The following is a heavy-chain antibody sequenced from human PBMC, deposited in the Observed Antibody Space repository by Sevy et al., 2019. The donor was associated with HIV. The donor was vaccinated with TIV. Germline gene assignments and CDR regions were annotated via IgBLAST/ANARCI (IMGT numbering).Heavy chain of an antibody. CDR1: GFTFSSPF. CDR2: ISGSSSHI. J-gene: IGHJ4*02. CDR3: AKYRVRFTLSLDY. V-gene: IGHV3-23*01. Sequence: GGSLRLSCAASGFTFSSPFMGWVRQAPGKGLEWVSSISGSSSHIYYADSVKGRFTISRDNSRTTLYLQMNSLRVDDTAVYYCAKYRVRFTLSLDYWGQGTLVTVSS.